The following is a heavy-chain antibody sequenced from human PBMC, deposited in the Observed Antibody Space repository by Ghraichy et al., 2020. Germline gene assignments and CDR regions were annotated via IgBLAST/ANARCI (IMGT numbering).Heavy chain of an antibody. CDR2: ISWDGGST. Sequence: GESLNISCAASGFTFDDYTMHWVRQAPGKGLEWVSLISWDGGSTYYADSVKGRFTISRDNSKNSLYLQMNSLRTEDTALYYCAKDSMRVAVAERGFDYWGQGTLVTVSS. CDR3: AKDSMRVAVAERGFDY. CDR1: GFTFDDYT. D-gene: IGHD6-19*01. V-gene: IGHV3-43*01. J-gene: IGHJ4*02.